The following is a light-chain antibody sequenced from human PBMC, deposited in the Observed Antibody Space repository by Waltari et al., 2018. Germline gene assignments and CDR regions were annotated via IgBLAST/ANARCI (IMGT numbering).Light chain of an antibody. CDR2: EVS. V-gene: IGLV2-23*02. CDR1: SSDGGDYYL. Sequence: QSALTQPASVFGSPGPSITLPCTRTSSDGGDYYLVSWYQQHPGKAHKLIIYEVSQRPSGVSNRFSGSKSGTTASLTISGLQAEDEADFYCCSYAGSGSSVVFGGGTKLTVL. CDR3: CSYAGSGSSVV. J-gene: IGLJ2*01.